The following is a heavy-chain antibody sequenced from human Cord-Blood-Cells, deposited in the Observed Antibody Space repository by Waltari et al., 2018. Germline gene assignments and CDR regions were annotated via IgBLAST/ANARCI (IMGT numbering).Heavy chain of an antibody. CDR3: AREHYYYYMDV. J-gene: IGHJ6*03. CDR2: INHSGST. CDR1: GGSFSGYY. V-gene: IGHV4-34*01. Sequence: QVQLQQWGAGLLKPSETLSLTCAVYGGSFSGYYWSWIRQPPGKGLEWIGEINHSGSTNYNPSLKSRVTISVDTSKNQFSLKLSSVTAADTAVYYCAREHYYYYMDVWGKGTTVTVSS.